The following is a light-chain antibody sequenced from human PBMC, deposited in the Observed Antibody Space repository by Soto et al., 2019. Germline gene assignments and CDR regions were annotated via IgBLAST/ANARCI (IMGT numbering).Light chain of an antibody. J-gene: IGKJ1*01. CDR1: QNINSW. CDR2: KAS. CDR3: QQYNSWWT. V-gene: IGKV1-5*03. Sequence: DIQMTQSPSTLSASVGDRVTITCRASQNINSWLAWYQQKPGKAPKLLIYKASSLESGVPSRFSGSGSGTEFTLTISSLEPDDFATYYCQQYNSWWTFGQGTKVEIK.